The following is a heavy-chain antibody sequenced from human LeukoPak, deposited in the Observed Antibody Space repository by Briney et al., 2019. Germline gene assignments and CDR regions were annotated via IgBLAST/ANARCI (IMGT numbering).Heavy chain of an antibody. V-gene: IGHV3-30*09. D-gene: IGHD3-10*01. CDR1: GFTFSIYT. CDR3: ARNYASGTYDFGY. J-gene: IGHJ4*02. CDR2: ISYDGSNK. Sequence: PGGSLRLSCAASGFTFSIYTLNWVRQAPGKGLEWVAVISYDGSNKYYADSVKGRFAISRDNSKNTVYLQMNSLRAEDTAVYYCARNYASGTYDFGYWGQGALVTVSS.